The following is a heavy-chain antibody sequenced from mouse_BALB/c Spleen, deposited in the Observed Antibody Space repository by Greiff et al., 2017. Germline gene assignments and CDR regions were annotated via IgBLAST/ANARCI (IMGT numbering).Heavy chain of an antibody. D-gene: IGHD1-1*01. CDR1: GYSFTGYF. J-gene: IGHJ4*01. V-gene: IGHV1-20*02. Sequence: VQLKQSGPELVKPGASVKISCKASGYSFTGYFMNWVMQSHGKSLEWIGRINPYNGDTFYNQKFKGKATLTVDKSSSTAHMELRSLASEDSAVYYCASHYYGSSYYAMDYWGQGTSVTVSS. CDR2: INPYNGDT. CDR3: ASHYYGSSYYAMDY.